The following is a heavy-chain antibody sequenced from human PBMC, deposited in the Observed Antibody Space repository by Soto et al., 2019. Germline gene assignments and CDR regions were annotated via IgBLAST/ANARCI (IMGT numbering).Heavy chain of an antibody. Sequence: QVQLQESGPGLVKPSETLSLTCTVSGGSISSYYWSWIRQPPGKGLEWIGYIYYSGSTNYNPSLKSRVTISVDTSKNQFSLNLSSVTAADTAVYYCASGYYTEYYFDYWGQGTLVTVSS. CDR2: IYYSGST. CDR3: ASGYYTEYYFDY. J-gene: IGHJ4*02. CDR1: GGSISSYY. D-gene: IGHD3-3*01. V-gene: IGHV4-59*01.